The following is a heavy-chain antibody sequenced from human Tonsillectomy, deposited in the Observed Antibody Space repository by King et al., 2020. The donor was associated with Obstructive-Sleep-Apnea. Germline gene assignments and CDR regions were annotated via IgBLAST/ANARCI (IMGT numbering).Heavy chain of an antibody. CDR1: GFTFSSYA. Sequence: VQLVESGGGVVQPGRSLRLSWAASGFTFSSYAMHWVRQAPGKGLEWVAVISYDGSNKYYADSVKGRFTISRDNSKNTLYLQMNSLRAEDTAVYYCAREDYGSGEAHGMDVWGQGTTVTVSS. V-gene: IGHV3-30*04. CDR3: AREDYGSGEAHGMDV. D-gene: IGHD3-10*01. J-gene: IGHJ6*02. CDR2: ISYDGSNK.